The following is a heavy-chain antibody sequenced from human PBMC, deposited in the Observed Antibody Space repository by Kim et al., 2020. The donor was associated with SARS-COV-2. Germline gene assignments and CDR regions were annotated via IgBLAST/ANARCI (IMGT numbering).Heavy chain of an antibody. V-gene: IGHV3-30-3*01. CDR3: ARGPQGRPLLWFWEVYYYYGMDG. J-gene: IGHJ6*02. CDR2: ISYDGSSK. Sequence: GGSLRLSCAASGFTFSSYAMHWVRQAPGKGLEWVSVISYDGSSKYYADSVKGRFTISRDNSKNTLYLQMNSLRAEDTAVYYCARGPQGRPLLWFWEVYYYYGMDGWGQGTPVTVSS. CDR1: GFTFSSYA. D-gene: IGHD3-10*01.